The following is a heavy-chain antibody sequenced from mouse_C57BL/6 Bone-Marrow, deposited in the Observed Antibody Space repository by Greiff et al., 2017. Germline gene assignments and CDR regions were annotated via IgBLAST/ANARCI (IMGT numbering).Heavy chain of an antibody. D-gene: IGHD1-1*01. V-gene: IGHV10-3*01. Sequence: EVQLMESGGGLVQPKGSVKLSCAASGFTFNTYAMHWVRQAPGKGLEWVARISSKSSNSDSYYADSGKDRLTISRDDSQSMIHLQMLNLKTEDTAVYYGVRSGCYGPSFAYWGQGTLVTVSA. CDR1: GFTFNTYA. J-gene: IGHJ3*01. CDR3: VRSGCYGPSFAY. CDR2: ISSKSSNSDS.